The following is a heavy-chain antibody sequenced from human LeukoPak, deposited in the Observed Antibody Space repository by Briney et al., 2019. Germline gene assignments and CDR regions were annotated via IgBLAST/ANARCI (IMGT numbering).Heavy chain of an antibody. J-gene: IGHJ4*02. Sequence: ASVKVSCKASGYTFTGYYMHWVRQAPGRGLEWMGWINPNTGGTNYAQKFQGRVTMTRDTSISTAYMELSSLRSEDTAVYYCAAVIDSGSYYVADYWGQGTLVTVSS. CDR1: GYTFTGYY. D-gene: IGHD1-26*01. CDR2: INPNTGGT. V-gene: IGHV1-2*02. CDR3: AAVIDSGSYYVADY.